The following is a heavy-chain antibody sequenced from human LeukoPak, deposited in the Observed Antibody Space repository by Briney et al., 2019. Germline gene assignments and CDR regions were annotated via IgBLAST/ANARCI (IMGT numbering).Heavy chain of an antibody. V-gene: IGHV4-59*01. CDR3: ARGGYDILTGYAFDY. J-gene: IGHJ4*02. CDR2: IYYSGST. CDR1: GGSISSYY. D-gene: IGHD3-9*01. Sequence: PSETLSLTCTVSGGSISSYYWSWIRQPPGKGLEWIGYIYYSGSTNYNPSLKSRVTISVDTSKNQFSLKLSSVTAADTAVYYCARGGYDILTGYAFDYWGQGTLATVSS.